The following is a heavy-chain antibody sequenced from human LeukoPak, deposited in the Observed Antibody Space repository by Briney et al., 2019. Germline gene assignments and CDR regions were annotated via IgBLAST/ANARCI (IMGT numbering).Heavy chain of an antibody. J-gene: IGHJ4*02. Sequence: PSETLSLTCTVSGYSISSGYYWSWIRQPPGKGLEWVGEINHSGSTNYNPSLKSRVTISVDTSKSQFSLKLSSVIAADTAVYYCARGGRDGYSTNDYWGQGTLVTVSS. V-gene: IGHV4-38-2*02. CDR3: ARGGRDGYSTNDY. CDR2: INHSGST. D-gene: IGHD5-24*01. CDR1: GYSISSGYY.